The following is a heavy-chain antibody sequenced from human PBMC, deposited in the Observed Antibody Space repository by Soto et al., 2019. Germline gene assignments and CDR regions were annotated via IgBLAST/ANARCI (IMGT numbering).Heavy chain of an antibody. D-gene: IGHD3-10*01. V-gene: IGHV4-59*01. CDR3: ARVWGGAFDI. Sequence: SETLSLTCTVSCGSISSYYWSWIRQPPGKGLEWIGYIYYSGSTNYNPSLKSRVTISVDTSKNQFSLKLSSVTAADTAVYYCARVWGGAFDIWGQGTMVTVS. J-gene: IGHJ3*02. CDR2: IYYSGST. CDR1: CGSISSYY.